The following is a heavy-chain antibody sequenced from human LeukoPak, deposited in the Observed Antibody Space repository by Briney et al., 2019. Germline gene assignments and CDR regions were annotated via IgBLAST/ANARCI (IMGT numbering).Heavy chain of an antibody. D-gene: IGHD3-9*01. CDR1: GYTFTIYG. Sequence: ASVKVSFKASGYTFTIYGISWVRQAPGQGLEWMGWVSAYNGNTNYAQKLQGRVTMTTDTSTSTAYMELRSLRSDDTAVYYCARDRGVRYFDWLSPAYGMDVWGKGTTVTVSS. V-gene: IGHV1-18*04. CDR3: ARDRGVRYFDWLSPAYGMDV. J-gene: IGHJ6*04. CDR2: VSAYNGNT.